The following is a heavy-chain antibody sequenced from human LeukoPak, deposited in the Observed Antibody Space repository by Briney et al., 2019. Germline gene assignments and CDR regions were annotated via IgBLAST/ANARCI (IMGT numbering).Heavy chain of an antibody. D-gene: IGHD7-27*01. CDR1: GFTFSSYG. CDR2: ISYDGSNK. Sequence: GRSLRLSCAASGFTFSSYGMHWVRQAPGKGLEWVAVISYDGSNKYYADSVKGRFTISRDNSKNTLYLQMNSLRAEDTAVYYCARDGDRRGPWYFDYWGQGTLVTVSS. CDR3: ARDGDRRGPWYFDY. J-gene: IGHJ4*02. V-gene: IGHV3-30*03.